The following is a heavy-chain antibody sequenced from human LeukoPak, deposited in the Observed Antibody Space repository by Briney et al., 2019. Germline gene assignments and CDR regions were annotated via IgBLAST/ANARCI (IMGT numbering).Heavy chain of an antibody. D-gene: IGHD4-17*01. CDR1: GFTFGDYA. CDR2: IRSKTYGGTT. CDR3: ARSRTTVTTSIFA. V-gene: IGHV3-49*03. J-gene: IGHJ5*02. Sequence: GGSLRLSCTASGFTFGDYAMNWFRQAPGKGLEWIGFIRSKTYGGTTEYAASVKGRFTISRDDSKCIAYLQMNSLKTEDTDVYYCARSRTTVTTSIFAWGQGTLVTVSS.